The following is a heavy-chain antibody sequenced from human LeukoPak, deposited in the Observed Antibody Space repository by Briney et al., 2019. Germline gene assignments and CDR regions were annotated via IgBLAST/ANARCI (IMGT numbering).Heavy chain of an antibody. J-gene: IGHJ6*03. CDR3: ARGSDATYYYYMDV. D-gene: IGHD5-24*01. CDR2: IKRDGSEK. Sequence: GGSLRLSCAASGFTLRTYWMSWVRQAPGKGLEWVASIKRDGSEKYYVDSVKGRFTISRDNAKNSLYLQMNSLRAEDTAVYYCARGSDATYYYYMDVWGRGTTVTVSS. V-gene: IGHV3-7*04. CDR1: GFTLRTYW.